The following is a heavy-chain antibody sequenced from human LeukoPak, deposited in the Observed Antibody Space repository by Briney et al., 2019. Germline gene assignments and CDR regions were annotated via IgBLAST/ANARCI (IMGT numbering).Heavy chain of an antibody. V-gene: IGHV4-61*02. CDR1: LGSISSGSFY. J-gene: IGHJ4*02. CDR3: ASAVD. Sequence: SETLSLTCTVSLGSISSGSFYWSWIRQPAGQGLEWIGRIYTSGSTNYNPSLKSRATISVDTSKKQFSLKLSSVTAADTAVYYCASAVDWGQGTLVTVSS. CDR2: IYTSGST. D-gene: IGHD4-23*01.